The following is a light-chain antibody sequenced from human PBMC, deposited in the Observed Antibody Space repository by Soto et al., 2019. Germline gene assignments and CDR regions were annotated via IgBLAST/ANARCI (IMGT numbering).Light chain of an antibody. J-gene: IGLJ3*02. CDR1: SSNIGAHFD. CDR3: QSYDSSLSGWV. V-gene: IGLV1-40*01. Sequence: QSVLTQPPSVSGAPGQRVTFSCTGSSSNIGAHFDVHWYQQLPGTAPKLLIYGNTNRPSGVPDRFSGSKSGTSASLAITGLQVEDEADYYCQSYDSSLSGWVFGGGTEVTVL. CDR2: GNT.